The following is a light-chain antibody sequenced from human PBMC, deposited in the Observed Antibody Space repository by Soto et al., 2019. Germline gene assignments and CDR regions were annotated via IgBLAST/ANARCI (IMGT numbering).Light chain of an antibody. CDR2: EVS. CDR3: SSYAGSNIVV. Sequence: QSALTQPPSASGSPGQSVTISCTGTSSDVGGYNFVSWYQQHPGKAPKLMIYEVSERPSGVPDRFSGSKSGNTASLPVYGLQAEDEADYYCSSYAGSNIVVFGGGTKVTVL. CDR1: SSDVGGYNF. V-gene: IGLV2-8*01. J-gene: IGLJ2*01.